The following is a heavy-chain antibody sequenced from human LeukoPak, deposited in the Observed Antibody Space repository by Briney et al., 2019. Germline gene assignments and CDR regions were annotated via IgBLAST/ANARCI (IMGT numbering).Heavy chain of an antibody. CDR2: IYHSGST. Sequence: SETLSLTCTVSGYSISSGYYWGWIRRPPGKGLEWIGSIYHSGSTYYNPSLKSRVTISVDTSKNQFSLKLSSVTAADTAVYYCARSYCSGGSCYSSAFDIWGQGTMVTVSS. CDR3: ARSYCSGGSCYSSAFDI. V-gene: IGHV4-38-2*02. CDR1: GYSISSGYY. J-gene: IGHJ3*02. D-gene: IGHD2-15*01.